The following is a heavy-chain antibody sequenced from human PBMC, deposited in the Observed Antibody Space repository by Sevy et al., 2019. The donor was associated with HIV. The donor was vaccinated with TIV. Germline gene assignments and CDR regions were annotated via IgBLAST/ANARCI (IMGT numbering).Heavy chain of an antibody. D-gene: IGHD3-10*01. J-gene: IGHJ6*02. CDR3: ASGGNGGRGVIDYYYGMDV. Sequence: GGSLRLSCAASGFSFSNYWMSWVRQAPGKGLEWVANIKQDGIEKYYVDSAKGRFTIARDNAKNSLYLQMNSLRAEDTVVYYGASGGNGGRGVIDYYYGMDVWGQGTTVTVSS. CDR2: IKQDGIEK. CDR1: GFSFSNYW. V-gene: IGHV3-7*01.